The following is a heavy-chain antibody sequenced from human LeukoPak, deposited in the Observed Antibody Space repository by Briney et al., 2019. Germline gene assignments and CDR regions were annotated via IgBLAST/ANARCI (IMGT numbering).Heavy chain of an antibody. V-gene: IGHV1-69*13. CDR3: ARGPSITGTTPYYYYMDV. D-gene: IGHD1-7*01. CDR1: GGTFSSYA. CDR2: IIPIFGTA. J-gene: IGHJ6*03. Sequence: ASVKVSCKASGGTFSSYAISWVRQAPGQGLEWMGGIIPIFGTANYAQKFQGRVTITADESTSTAYMELSSLRSEDTAVCYCARGPSITGTTPYYYYMDVWGKGTTVTVSS.